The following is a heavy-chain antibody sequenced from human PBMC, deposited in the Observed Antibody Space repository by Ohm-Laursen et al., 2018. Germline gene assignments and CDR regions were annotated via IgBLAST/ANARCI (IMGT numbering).Heavy chain of an antibody. CDR1: GFTFSDYY. V-gene: IGHV3-11*01. CDR3: ARDNDGDYEDNFDC. D-gene: IGHD4-17*01. Sequence: SLRLSCAASGFTFSDYYMSWIRQAPGKGLEWVSYISSSGSTIYYADSVKGRFTISRDNAKNSLYLQMNSLRAEDTAVYYCARDNDGDYEDNFDCWGQGTVVTVSS. CDR2: ISSSGSTI. J-gene: IGHJ4*02.